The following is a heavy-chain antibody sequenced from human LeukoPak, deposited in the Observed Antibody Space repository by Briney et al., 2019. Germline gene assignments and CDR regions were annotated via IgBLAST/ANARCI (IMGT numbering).Heavy chain of an antibody. Sequence: GGSLRLSCAASVFTFTSYAMSWVRQAPGKGLEWVAAISGSGGSTYYADSVKGRFTISRDNSKNTLYLQMNSLRAEDTAVCYCAKSASGPVVVVIFHWGQGTLVTVSS. J-gene: IGHJ4*02. V-gene: IGHV3-23*01. CDR2: ISGSGGST. CDR3: AKSASGPVVVVIFH. D-gene: IGHD3-22*01. CDR1: VFTFTSYA.